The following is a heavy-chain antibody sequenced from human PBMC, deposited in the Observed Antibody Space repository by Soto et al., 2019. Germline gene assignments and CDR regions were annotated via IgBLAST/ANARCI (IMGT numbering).Heavy chain of an antibody. D-gene: IGHD2-15*01. V-gene: IGHV2-5*01. CDR1: GFSLSTSGVV. Sequence: QITFKESGPTLVKPTHTLTLTCTFSGFSLSTSGVVLGWICQPPGKALERLAPIYWNDDKRYSPSLKSRLTLTKDTSKNQVVLTMTNMDPVDTATYYCAHSGHCSGGSCYPHGMDVWGQGTTVTVSS. J-gene: IGHJ6*02. CDR3: AHSGHCSGGSCYPHGMDV. CDR2: IYWNDDK.